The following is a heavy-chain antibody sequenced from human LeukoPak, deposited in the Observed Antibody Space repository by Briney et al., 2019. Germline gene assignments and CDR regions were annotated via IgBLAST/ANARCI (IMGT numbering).Heavy chain of an antibody. J-gene: IGHJ4*02. V-gene: IGHV3-23*01. D-gene: IGHD6-19*01. CDR2: ISGSGGST. Sequence: PWASLRLYCAASGFTFSSYAMSWVRQAPGKGLEWVSAISGSGGSTYYADSVKGRFTISRDNSKNTLYLQMNSLRAEDTAVYYCAKVAPGIAVAAVFDYWGQGTLVTVSS. CDR1: GFTFSSYA. CDR3: AKVAPGIAVAAVFDY.